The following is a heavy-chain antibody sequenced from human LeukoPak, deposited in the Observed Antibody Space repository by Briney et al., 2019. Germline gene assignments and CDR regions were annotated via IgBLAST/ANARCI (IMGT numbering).Heavy chain of an antibody. CDR1: GGSINNYY. J-gene: IGHJ4*02. Sequence: SETLSLTCTVSGGSINNYYWSWIRQPAGKGLEWIGRIYTRGSTNYNPSLKSRATMSVDTSKNQFSLKLSSVTAADTAVYYCARVVRRGALEKTTPFDFWGQGTLVTVSS. D-gene: IGHD1-1*01. V-gene: IGHV4-4*07. CDR3: ARVVRRGALEKTTPFDF. CDR2: IYTRGST.